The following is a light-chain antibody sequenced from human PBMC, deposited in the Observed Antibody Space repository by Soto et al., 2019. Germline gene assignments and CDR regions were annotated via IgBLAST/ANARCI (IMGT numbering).Light chain of an antibody. CDR1: GSNIRAGYD. Sequence: QSVLTQPPSVSGAPGQRVTISCTGSGSNIRAGYDVHWYQHRPGTAPKLLVFGDSHRPSGVPDRFSGSKSGTSASLAITGLQAEDEGDYYCQSYDSTLDARYVFGTGTKVTVL. J-gene: IGLJ1*01. CDR2: GDS. CDR3: QSYDSTLDARYV. V-gene: IGLV1-40*01.